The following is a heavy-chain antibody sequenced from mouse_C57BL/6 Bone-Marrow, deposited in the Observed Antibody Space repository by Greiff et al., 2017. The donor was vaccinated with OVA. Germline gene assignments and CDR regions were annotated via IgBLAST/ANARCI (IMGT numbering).Heavy chain of an antibody. V-gene: IGHV1-64*01. CDR3: ARRWDAYWYFDV. Sequence: VKLQQPGAELVKPGASVALSCKASGYTFTSYWMHWVKQRPGQGLEWIGMIHPNSGSTNYNEKFKSKATLTVDKSSSTAYMQLSSLTSEDSAVYYCARRWDAYWYFDVWGTGTTVTVSS. J-gene: IGHJ1*03. D-gene: IGHD4-1*01. CDR1: GYTFTSYW. CDR2: IHPNSGST.